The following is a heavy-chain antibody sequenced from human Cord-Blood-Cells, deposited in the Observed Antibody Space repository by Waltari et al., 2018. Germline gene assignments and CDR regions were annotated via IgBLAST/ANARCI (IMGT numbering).Heavy chain of an antibody. D-gene: IGHD2-2*01. V-gene: IGHV3-15*01. J-gene: IGHJ3*02. Sequence: EVQLVESGGGLVKPGGSLRLSCAASGFTFSNAWMSWVRQAPGKGLEWVGRIKSKTDGGTTDYVAPVKGRFTISRDDSKNTLYLQMNSLKTEDTAVYYCTTDIVVPAANAFDIWGQGTMVTVSS. CDR2: IKSKTDGGTT. CDR1: GFTFSNAW. CDR3: TTDIVVPAANAFDI.